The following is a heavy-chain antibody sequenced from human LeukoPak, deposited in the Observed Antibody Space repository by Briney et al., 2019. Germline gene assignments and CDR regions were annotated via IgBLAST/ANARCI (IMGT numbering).Heavy chain of an antibody. V-gene: IGHV3-48*04. CDR1: GFTFSSYG. CDR2: ISSSGSTI. CDR3: ARVIDDFWSGAAGYMDV. Sequence: PGRSLRLSCADSGFTFSSYGMHWVRQAPGKGLEWVSYISSSGSTIYYADSVKGRFTISRDNAKNSLYLQMNSLRAEDTAVYYCARVIDDFWSGAAGYMDVWGKGTTVTVSS. J-gene: IGHJ6*03. D-gene: IGHD3-3*01.